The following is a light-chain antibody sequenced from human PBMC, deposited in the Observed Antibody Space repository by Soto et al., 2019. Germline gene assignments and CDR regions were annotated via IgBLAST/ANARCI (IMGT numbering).Light chain of an antibody. CDR3: QQYNSYSWT. V-gene: IGKV1-5*01. J-gene: IGKJ1*01. Sequence: DIQMTQSPSSLSASVVDRVTITCRASQSINTYLNWYQQKPGKAPNLLIYTASRLESGVPSRFSGRGSGTEFTLTISSLQPDDFATYYCQQYNSYSWTFGQGTKVDI. CDR2: TAS. CDR1: QSINTY.